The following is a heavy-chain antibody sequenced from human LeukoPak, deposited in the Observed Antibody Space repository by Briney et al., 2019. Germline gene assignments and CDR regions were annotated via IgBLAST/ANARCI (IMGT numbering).Heavy chain of an antibody. D-gene: IGHD6-13*01. CDR3: ARASGGFAAAGTGLDY. CDR1: GGSISSSSYY. J-gene: IGHJ4*02. CDR2: IYYSGST. V-gene: IGHV4-39*07. Sequence: SETLSLTCTVSGGSISSSSYYWGWIRQPPGKGLEWIGSIYYSGSTYYNPSLKSRVTISVDTSKNQFSLKLSSVTAADTAVYYCARASGGFAAAGTGLDYWGQGTLVTVSS.